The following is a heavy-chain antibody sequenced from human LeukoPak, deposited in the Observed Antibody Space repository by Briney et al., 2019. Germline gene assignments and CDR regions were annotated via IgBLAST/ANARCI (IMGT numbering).Heavy chain of an antibody. D-gene: IGHD3-9*01. V-gene: IGHV3-21*03. CDR2: ISSSSSYI. CDR1: GFTFSSYS. J-gene: IGHJ4*02. CDR3: TRGLRYFDWLARGYYFDY. Sequence: PGGSLRLSCAASGFTFSSYSMNWVRQAPGKGLEWVSSISSSSSYIYYADSVKGRFTISRDNAKNSLYLQMNSLKTEDTAVYYCTRGLRYFDWLARGYYFDYWGQGTLVTVSS.